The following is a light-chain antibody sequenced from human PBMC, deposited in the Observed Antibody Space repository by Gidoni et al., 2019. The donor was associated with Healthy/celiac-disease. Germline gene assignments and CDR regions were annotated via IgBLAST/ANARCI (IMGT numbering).Light chain of an antibody. CDR2: RDG. CDR1: NIGSKN. CDR3: QVWDSSRGV. V-gene: IGLV3-9*01. J-gene: IGLJ1*01. Sequence: SYELTQPLSVSVALGQTARITCGGNNIGSKNVHWYQQKPGQAPVLVIYRDGNRPSGIPERFSGSNSGNTATLTISRAQAGDEADYYCQVWDSSRGVFGTGTKVTVL.